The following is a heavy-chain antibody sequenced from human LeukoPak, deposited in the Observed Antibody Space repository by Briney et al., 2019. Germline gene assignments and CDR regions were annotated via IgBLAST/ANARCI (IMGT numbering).Heavy chain of an antibody. Sequence: SETLSLTCAVYGGSFSGYYWSWIRQPPGKGLEWIGEINHSGSTNYNPSLKSRVTISVDTSKNQFSLKLSSVTAADTAVYYCARGSPPYYYGSGSYYNYLAYFDYWGQGTLVTVSS. J-gene: IGHJ4*02. CDR3: ARGSPPYYYGSGSYYNYLAYFDY. CDR1: GGSFSGYY. D-gene: IGHD3-10*01. V-gene: IGHV4-34*01. CDR2: INHSGST.